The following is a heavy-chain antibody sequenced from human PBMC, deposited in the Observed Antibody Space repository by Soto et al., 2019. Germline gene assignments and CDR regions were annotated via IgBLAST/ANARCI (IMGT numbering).Heavy chain of an antibody. V-gene: IGHV3-23*01. CDR1: GFTFSSYA. D-gene: IGHD3-16*01. CDR2: ISGSGGST. Sequence: GGSLRLSCAASGFTFSSYAMSWVRQAPGKGLEWVSAISGSGGSTYYADSVKGRFTISRDNSKNTLYLQMNSLRAEDTAVYYCAKGWDHMDVWGKGTTVTVSSGKQLGASVKVSCKASGGTFSSRAHYYYGMDVWGQGTTVTVSS. J-gene: IGHJ6*02. CDR3: AKGWDHMDVWGKGTTVTVSSGKQLGASVKVSCKASGGTFSSRAHYYYGMDV.